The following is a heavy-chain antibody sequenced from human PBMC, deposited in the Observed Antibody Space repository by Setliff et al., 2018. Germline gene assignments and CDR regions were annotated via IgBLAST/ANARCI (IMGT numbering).Heavy chain of an antibody. D-gene: IGHD3-10*01. CDR2: INSGGSLI. CDR1: GFNFYVYT. CDR3: ARDLIRGAPNWFDP. Sequence: GGSLRLSCAASGFNFYVYTMNWVRQAPGKGLEWVSYINSGGSLIYYADSVKGRFTISRDNAKSSLYLQMNSLRAEDTAVYYCARDLIRGAPNWFDPWGQGTLVTVSS. V-gene: IGHV3-48*04. J-gene: IGHJ5*02.